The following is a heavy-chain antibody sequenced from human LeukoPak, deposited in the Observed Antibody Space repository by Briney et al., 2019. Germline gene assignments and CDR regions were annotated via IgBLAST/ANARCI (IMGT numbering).Heavy chain of an antibody. CDR1: GFTFDDYA. V-gene: IGHV3-9*01. Sequence: PGGSLRLSCAASGFTFDDYAMHWVRQAPGKGLEWVSGISWSSGSIGYADSVKGRFTISRDNAKNSLYLQMNSLRAEDTALYYCAKGRYDSSEYYFDYWGQGTLVTVSS. D-gene: IGHD3-22*01. J-gene: IGHJ4*02. CDR2: ISWSSGSI. CDR3: AKGRYDSSEYYFDY.